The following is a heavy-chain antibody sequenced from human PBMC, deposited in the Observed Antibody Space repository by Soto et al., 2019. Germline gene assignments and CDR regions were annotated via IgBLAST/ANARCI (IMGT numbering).Heavy chain of an antibody. D-gene: IGHD2-21*02. V-gene: IGHV4-30-4*01. J-gene: IGHJ6*02. CDR3: ARDCGGDCYYYYGMDV. Sequence: QVQLQESGPGLVKPSQTLSLTCTVSGGSISSGDYYWSWIRQPPGKGLEWIGYIYYSGSTYYNPSLKSRVTISVDTSKNQFSLKLSSVTAADTAVYYCARDCGGDCYYYYGMDVWGQGTTVTVSS. CDR2: IYYSGST. CDR1: GGSISSGDYY.